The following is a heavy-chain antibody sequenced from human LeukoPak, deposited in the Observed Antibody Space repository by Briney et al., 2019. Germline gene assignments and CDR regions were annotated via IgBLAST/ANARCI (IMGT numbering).Heavy chain of an antibody. Sequence: GESLKISCKGSGYSFTNYWIGWGRQMPGKGLEWMGIVFPGDSGTRYSPSFQGQVTISADKSISTAYLQWSSLKASDTAMFYCTRHTDIYASPDYWGQGTLVTVSS. V-gene: IGHV5-51*01. CDR1: GYSFTNYW. CDR2: VFPGDSGT. J-gene: IGHJ4*02. CDR3: TRHTDIYASPDY. D-gene: IGHD3-10*01.